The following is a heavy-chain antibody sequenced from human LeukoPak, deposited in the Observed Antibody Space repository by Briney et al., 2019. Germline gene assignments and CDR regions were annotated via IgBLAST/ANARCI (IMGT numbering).Heavy chain of an antibody. J-gene: IGHJ4*02. CDR2: INNDGSYT. D-gene: IGHD3-22*01. CDR3: TRGVDYYDSSGTIDY. CDR1: GFTFSGYW. V-gene: IGHV3-74*01. Sequence: PGGSLRLSCAASGFTFSGYWMHWVRQAPGKGLVWVSRINNDGSYTSYADSVKGRFTISRDNAKNTLYVQMNSLRAEDTAVYYCTRGVDYYDSSGTIDYWGQGTLVTVSS.